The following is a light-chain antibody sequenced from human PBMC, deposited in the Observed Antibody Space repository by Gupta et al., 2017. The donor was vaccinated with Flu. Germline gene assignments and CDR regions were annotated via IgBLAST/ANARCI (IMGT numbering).Light chain of an antibody. CDR3: WSSAHSYTV. Sequence: QSVNSSCAGASSGEGAYNFISWYQQHPGNHLKLIIYDVAKRPSGVPDRFSGSKSGTTASLTISGLQAEDEDDYYCWSSAHSYTVFGGGTKLTVL. J-gene: IGLJ2*01. CDR2: DVA. V-gene: IGLV2-11*03. CDR1: SSGEGAYNF.